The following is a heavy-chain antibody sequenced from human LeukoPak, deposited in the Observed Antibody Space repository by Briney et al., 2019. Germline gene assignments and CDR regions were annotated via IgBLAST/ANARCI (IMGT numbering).Heavy chain of an antibody. V-gene: IGHV4-59*08. J-gene: IGHJ5*02. CDR2: ISYSGSH. Sequence: PSETLSLTCTVSGGSISSDYWSWVRQPPGKGLEWVGYISYSGSHNFNRTLKGGVTIPVEPSKTQSSLKLSSVTATNTAVYYGARHMELLNWFDPWGQGNLVTVSS. CDR3: ARHMELLNWFDP. CDR1: GGSISSDY. D-gene: IGHD3-10*01.